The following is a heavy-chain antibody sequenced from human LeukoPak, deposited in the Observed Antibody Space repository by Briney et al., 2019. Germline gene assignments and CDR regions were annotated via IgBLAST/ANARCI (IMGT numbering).Heavy chain of an antibody. D-gene: IGHD2-15*01. Sequence: EASVKVSCKASGGTFSSYAISWVRQAPGQGLEWMGGIISIFGTANYAQKFQGRVTITADESTSTAYMELSSLRSEDTAVYYCARAGYCSGGSCYQMVFDYWGQGTLVTVSS. V-gene: IGHV1-69*13. CDR2: IISIFGTA. J-gene: IGHJ4*02. CDR1: GGTFSSYA. CDR3: ARAGYCSGGSCYQMVFDY.